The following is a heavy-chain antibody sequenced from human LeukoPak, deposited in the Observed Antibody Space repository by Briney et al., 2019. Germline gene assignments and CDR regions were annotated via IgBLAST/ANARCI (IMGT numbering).Heavy chain of an antibody. J-gene: IGHJ4*02. CDR2: IKNDGSST. V-gene: IGHV3-74*01. CDR1: GFTFRRSW. Sequence: PGGSLRLSCAASGFTFRRSWMHWVRHAPGKGLVWVSHIKNDGSSTYAASVKGRFTISRDNAKNTLYLQMDSLRAEDTAVYYCARDIAYSGADWGQGTLVIVSS. D-gene: IGHD1-26*01. CDR3: ARDIAYSGAD.